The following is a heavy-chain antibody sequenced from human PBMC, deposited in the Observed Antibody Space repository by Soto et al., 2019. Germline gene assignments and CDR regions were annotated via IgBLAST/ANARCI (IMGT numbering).Heavy chain of an antibody. CDR1: GYTFTSYG. CDR2: FDPENGKT. Sequence: ASVKVSCKASGYTFTSYGISWVRQAPGQGLEWMGGFDPENGKTIYAQKFQGRVTMTEDTSTDTAYMELSSLRSEDTAVYYCATRTVLGWFDPWGQGTLVTVSS. V-gene: IGHV1-24*01. J-gene: IGHJ5*02. CDR3: ATRTVLGWFDP. D-gene: IGHD3-3*02.